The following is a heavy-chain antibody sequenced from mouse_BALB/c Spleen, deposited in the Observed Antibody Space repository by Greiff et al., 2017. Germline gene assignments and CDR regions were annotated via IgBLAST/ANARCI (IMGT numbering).Heavy chain of an antibody. V-gene: IGHV1S81*02. J-gene: IGHJ1*01. CDR3: TRGYGNLYWYCDV. Sequence: QVQLQQPGAELVKPGASVKLSCKASGYTFTSYYMYWVKQRPGQGLEWIGGINPSNGGTNFNEEFKSKATLTVDKSSSTAYMQLSSLTSEDSAVYYCTRGYGNLYWYCDVWGAGTTVTVSS. CDR2: INPSNGGT. D-gene: IGHD2-10*02. CDR1: GYTFTSYY.